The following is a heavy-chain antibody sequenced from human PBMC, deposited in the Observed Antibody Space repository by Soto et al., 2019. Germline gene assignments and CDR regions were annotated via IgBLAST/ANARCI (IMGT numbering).Heavy chain of an antibody. CDR1: GFTFSSYS. CDR2: SSSSSSYI. J-gene: IGHJ4*02. V-gene: IGHV3-21*01. Sequence: EVQLVESGGGLVKPGGSLRLSCAASGFTFSSYSMNWVRQAPGKGLEWVSSSSSSSSYIYYADSVKGRFTISRDNAKNSLYLQMNSLRAEDTAVYYGARGAVAGTLFDYWGQGPLVTVSS. CDR3: ARGAVAGTLFDY. D-gene: IGHD6-19*01.